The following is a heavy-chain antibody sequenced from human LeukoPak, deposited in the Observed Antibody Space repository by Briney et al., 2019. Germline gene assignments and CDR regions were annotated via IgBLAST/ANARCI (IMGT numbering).Heavy chain of an antibody. V-gene: IGHV4-30-2*02. D-gene: IGHD6-6*01. Sequence: SETLSLTCGVSGGAISSGGYSWSWIRQPPGKGLEWIGYIYHSGSTNYNPSLKSRVTISVDTSKNQFSLKLSSVTAADTAVYYCAALNIATRPWCFDYWGQGTLVTVSS. J-gene: IGHJ4*02. CDR2: IYHSGST. CDR1: GGAISSGGYS. CDR3: AALNIATRPWCFDY.